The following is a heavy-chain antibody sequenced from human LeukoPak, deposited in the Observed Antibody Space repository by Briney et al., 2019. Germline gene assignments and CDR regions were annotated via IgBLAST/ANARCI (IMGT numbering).Heavy chain of an antibody. CDR1: GGSIISNNHY. J-gene: IGHJ3*02. CDR2: ISYSGGT. V-gene: IGHV4-39*02. D-gene: IGHD3-22*01. CDR3: AREVEYYDSSGYRPHAFDI. Sequence: PSETLSLTCTVSGGSIISNNHYWGWTRQPPGKGLEWFGRISYSGGTAYNPSLRSRVTISVDTSKNQFSPKVNSVTAADTAVYYCAREVEYYDSSGYRPHAFDIWGQGTLVTVSA.